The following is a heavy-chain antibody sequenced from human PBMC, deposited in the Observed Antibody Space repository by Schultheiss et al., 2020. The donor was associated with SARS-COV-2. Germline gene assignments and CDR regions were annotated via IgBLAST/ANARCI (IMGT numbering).Heavy chain of an antibody. D-gene: IGHD6-19*01. CDR2: IYSGGST. CDR1: GFTVSSNY. J-gene: IGHJ6*03. Sequence: PGGSLRLSCSASGFTVSSNYMSWVRQAPGKGLEWVSVIYSGGSTYYADSVKGRFTISRHNSKNTLYLQMNSLRAEDTAVYYCARVVAQGLVYYYYYMDVWGKGTTVTVSS. CDR3: ARVVAQGLVYYYYYMDV. V-gene: IGHV3-53*04.